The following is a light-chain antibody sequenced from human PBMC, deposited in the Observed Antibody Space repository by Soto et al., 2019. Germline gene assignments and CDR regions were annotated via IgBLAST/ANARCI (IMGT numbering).Light chain of an antibody. CDR3: QQGYSTPWT. V-gene: IGKV1-39*01. CDR1: QTISTF. CDR2: AAS. J-gene: IGKJ1*01. Sequence: DIQLTQSPPSLSASIGDRVTITCRATQTISTFLNWYQQKPGRDPKLLIYAASTLQSVIPSRFSGSGSGTHFTLTISSLQPEDVATYYCQQGYSTPWTFGRGTNVEV.